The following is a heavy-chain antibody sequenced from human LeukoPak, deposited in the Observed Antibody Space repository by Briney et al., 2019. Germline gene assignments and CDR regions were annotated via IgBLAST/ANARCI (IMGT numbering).Heavy chain of an antibody. CDR2: INPDGSVE. CDR3: AELGITMIGGV. V-gene: IGHV3-7*01. CDR1: GFIFSSCW. Sequence: PGGSLRLSCAASGFIFSSCWMSWVRQAPGKGLEWVANINPDGSVELYVDSVKGRFTISRDNAKNSLYLQMNSLRAEDTAVYYCAELGITMIGGVWGKGTTVTISS. D-gene: IGHD3-10*02. J-gene: IGHJ6*04.